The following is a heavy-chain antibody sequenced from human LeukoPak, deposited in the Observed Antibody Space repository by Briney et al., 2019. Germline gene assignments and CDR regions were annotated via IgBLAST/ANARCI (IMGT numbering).Heavy chain of an antibody. CDR3: ARGRSPVAIFGVVIPWIFDY. V-gene: IGHV4-34*01. CDR1: GGSFSGHY. Sequence: SETLSLTCAVYGGSFSGHYWSWIRHPPGKGLQWIREINHSGSTNYNPSLKRRVTISVDTSKNQFSLKLSSVTAAATAVYYCARGRSPVAIFGVVIPWIFDYWGQGTLVTVSS. CDR2: INHSGST. J-gene: IGHJ4*02. D-gene: IGHD3-3*01.